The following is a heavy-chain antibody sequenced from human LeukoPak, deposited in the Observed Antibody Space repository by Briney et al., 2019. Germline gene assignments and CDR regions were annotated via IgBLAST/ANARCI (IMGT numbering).Heavy chain of an antibody. Sequence: PSETLSLTCAVYGGSFSGYYWSWIRQPPGKGLEWIGEINHSGSTNYNPSLKSRVTISVDTSKNQFSLKLSSVTAADTAVYYCARGYGAYSGYDYVYYFDYWGQGTLVTVFS. J-gene: IGHJ4*02. CDR1: GGSFSGYY. CDR2: INHSGST. V-gene: IGHV4-34*01. D-gene: IGHD5-12*01. CDR3: ARGYGAYSGYDYVYYFDY.